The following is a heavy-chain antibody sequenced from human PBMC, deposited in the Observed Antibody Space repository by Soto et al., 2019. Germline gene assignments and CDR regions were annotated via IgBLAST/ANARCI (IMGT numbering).Heavy chain of an antibody. V-gene: IGHV3-7*01. CDR2: IKHDGGET. J-gene: IGHJ4*02. Sequence: EVQLVESGGGLVRPGGSLRLSCAASGFTFSSYWMTWVRQAPGKGLEWVVNIKHDGGETYYVDSVKGRFTISRDNSKNSLFMQMTSLRAEDTAVYYCAKDTGMEAWGQGTLVTVSS. D-gene: IGHD3-3*01. CDR3: AKDTGMEA. CDR1: GFTFSSYW.